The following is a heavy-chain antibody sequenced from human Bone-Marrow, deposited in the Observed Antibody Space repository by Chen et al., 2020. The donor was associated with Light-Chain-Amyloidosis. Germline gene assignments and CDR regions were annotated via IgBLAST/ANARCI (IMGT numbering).Heavy chain of an antibody. CDR3: ARATATYYDFWSGYYSFDY. CDR2: IYYSGST. J-gene: IGHJ4*02. CDR1: GGPISSSSYY. Sequence: QLQLQESGPGLVKPSETLSLTCTVSGGPISSSSYYWGWIRQPPGKGLEWIGSIYYSGSTYYNPSLKSRVTISVDTSKNQFSLKLSSVTAADTAVYYCARATATYYDFWSGYYSFDYWGQGTLVTVSS. D-gene: IGHD3-3*01. V-gene: IGHV4-39*07.